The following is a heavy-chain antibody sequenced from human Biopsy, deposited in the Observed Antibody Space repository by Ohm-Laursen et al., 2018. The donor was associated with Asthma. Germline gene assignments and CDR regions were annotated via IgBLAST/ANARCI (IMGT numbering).Heavy chain of an antibody. CDR3: ARAGALIVGATMGY. D-gene: IGHD1-26*01. CDR2: INPSGGST. Sequence: ASVKVSCKASGYTFTSYGISWVRQAPGQGLEWMGIINPSGGSTSYAQKFQGRVTMTRDTSTSTVYMELSSLRSEDTAVYYCARAGALIVGATMGYWGQGTLVTVSS. V-gene: IGHV1-46*01. CDR1: GYTFTSYG. J-gene: IGHJ4*02.